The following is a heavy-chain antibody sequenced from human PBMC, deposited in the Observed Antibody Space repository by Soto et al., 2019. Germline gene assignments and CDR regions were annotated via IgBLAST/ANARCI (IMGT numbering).Heavy chain of an antibody. CDR2: INAGNGNT. J-gene: IGHJ4*02. V-gene: IGHV1-3*01. D-gene: IGHD1-26*01. Sequence: ASVKVSCKASGYTFTSYAMHWVRQAPGQGLEWMGWINAGNGNTKYSQKFQGRVTMTKDTSTDTAYMELSSLRSEDTAVYYCATGVGAYDYWGQGTLVTVSS. CDR3: ATGVGAYDY. CDR1: GYTFTSYA.